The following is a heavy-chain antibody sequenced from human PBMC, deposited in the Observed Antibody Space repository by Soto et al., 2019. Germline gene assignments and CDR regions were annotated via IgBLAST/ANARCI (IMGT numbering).Heavy chain of an antibody. J-gene: IGHJ4*02. CDR2: ISGSGGRT. D-gene: IGHD2-2*01. CDR1: A. V-gene: IGHV3-23*01. CDR3: AKDEDIVVVPSALDY. Sequence: AMSWVRQAPGKGLEWVSAISGSGGRTYNTDSVKGRFSISRDNSKNTLFLQMNSLTVEDTAVYYCAKDEDIVVVPSALDYWGQGTLVTVSS.